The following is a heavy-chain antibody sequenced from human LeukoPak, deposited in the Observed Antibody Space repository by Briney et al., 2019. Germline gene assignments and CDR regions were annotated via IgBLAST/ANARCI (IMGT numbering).Heavy chain of an antibody. CDR2: VYYTGST. CDR3: LFLSRVGILARLIAP. V-gene: IGHV4-39*01. CDR1: GGSASSSSYY. J-gene: IGHJ5*02. D-gene: IGHD2-21*01. Sequence: WETLSLTCRVSGGSASSSSYYWGWLRQPPGKGPEWIATVYYTGSTYYNPSLKSRVTISIDTSKNQFSLKLTSVTATDTSFYPSLFLSRVGILARLIAPWGRGTLVTVSS.